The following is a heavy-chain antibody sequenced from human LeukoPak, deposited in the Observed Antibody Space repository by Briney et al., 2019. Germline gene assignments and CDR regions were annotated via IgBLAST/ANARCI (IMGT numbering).Heavy chain of an antibody. CDR2: IKQDGSEK. Sequence: GGSLRLSCAASGFTFSSYWMSWVRQAPGKGLEWVANIKQDGSEKYYVDSVKGRFTISRDNANNSLYLQMNSLRAEDTAVYYCARDGSGWYFAYWGQGTLVTVSS. D-gene: IGHD6-19*01. CDR3: ARDGSGWYFAY. V-gene: IGHV3-7*01. J-gene: IGHJ4*02. CDR1: GFTFSSYW.